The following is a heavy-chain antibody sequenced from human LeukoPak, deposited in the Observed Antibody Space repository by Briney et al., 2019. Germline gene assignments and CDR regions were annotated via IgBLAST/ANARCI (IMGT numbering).Heavy chain of an antibody. D-gene: IGHD3-3*01. CDR1: GFTFVVYV. J-gene: IGHJ3*02. V-gene: IGHV3-49*04. CDR3: TRDRTIFGVVIPYGAFDI. Sequence: GGSLRLSSTTSGFTFVVYVMSWVRQAPGKGLEWVGLTRSKAYGGTTEYAASVKGRFTISRDDSKSIAYLQMNSLKTEDTAVYYCTRDRTIFGVVIPYGAFDIWGQGTMVTVSS. CDR2: TRSKAYGGTT.